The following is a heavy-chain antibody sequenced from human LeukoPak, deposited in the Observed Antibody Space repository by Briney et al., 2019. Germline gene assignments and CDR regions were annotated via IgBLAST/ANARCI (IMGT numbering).Heavy chain of an antibody. CDR2: IWYDGINK. CDR3: ARGMVGATYFDY. J-gene: IGHJ4*02. CDR1: GFTFSSYG. Sequence: GGSLRLSCAASGFTFSSYGMHWVRQAPGKGLEWVAVIWYDGINKYYADSVKGRFTISRGNSKNTLYLQMNGLRAEDTAVYYCARGMVGATYFDYWGQGTLVTVSS. D-gene: IGHD1-26*01. V-gene: IGHV3-33*01.